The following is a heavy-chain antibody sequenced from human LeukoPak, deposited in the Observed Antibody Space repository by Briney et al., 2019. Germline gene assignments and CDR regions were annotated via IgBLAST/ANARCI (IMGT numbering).Heavy chain of an antibody. CDR1: GFTFSSYS. D-gene: IGHD6-6*01. V-gene: IGHV3-21*01. J-gene: IGHJ4*02. CDR2: ISSSSSYI. Sequence: GGSLRLSSAASGFTFSSYSMNWVRQAPGKGLEWVSSISSSSSYIYYADSVKGRFTISRDNAKNSLYLQMNSLRAEDTAVYYCARSSRLTFDYWGQGTLVTVSS. CDR3: ARSSRLTFDY.